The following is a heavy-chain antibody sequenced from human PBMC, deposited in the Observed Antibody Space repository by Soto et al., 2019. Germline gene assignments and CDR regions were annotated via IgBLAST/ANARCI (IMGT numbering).Heavy chain of an antibody. V-gene: IGHV3-23*01. Sequence: EVQLLESGGGLVQPGGSLRLSCAASGFTFNNYAMTWVRQAPGKGLEWVSAISGGGDTTSYEDSVKGRVTVSRDGSKNTLYLQMSSLRAEDTALYYCAKGRGGSGSLTPRVDFWGQGTLVTVSS. CDR3: AKGRGGSGSLTPRVDF. J-gene: IGHJ4*02. CDR1: GFTFNNYA. CDR2: ISGGGDTT. D-gene: IGHD3-10*01.